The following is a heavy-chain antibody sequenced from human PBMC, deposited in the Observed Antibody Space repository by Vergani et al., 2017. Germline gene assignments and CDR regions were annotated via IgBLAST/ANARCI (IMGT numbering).Heavy chain of an antibody. Sequence: QVQLVESGGGVVQPGGSLRLSCIASGFTFRIYGMHWVRQAPGKGLEWVAFIRYDGTKRFYGDSVKGRFTISRDNSQTTVFLQMNSLRADDSAVYYCFIRQQLVGVNWFDPWGQGTLVTVSS. CDR1: GFTFRIYG. J-gene: IGHJ5*02. D-gene: IGHD6-13*01. V-gene: IGHV3-30*02. CDR2: IRYDGTKR. CDR3: FIRQQLVGVNWFDP.